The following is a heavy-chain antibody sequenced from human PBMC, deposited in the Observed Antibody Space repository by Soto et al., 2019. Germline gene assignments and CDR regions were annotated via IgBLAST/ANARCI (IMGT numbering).Heavy chain of an antibody. CDR3: ARTTTYYDYIWGSYRPKDFDC. Sequence: QVLQQESGPGLVKPSQTLSLTCTVSGNSFSSGGYYWSWIRQHPGKGLEWIGYVFYSGTTYYSPSLKSRVSISVDTSKNQYSLSLSSVTAADTAVYYCARTTTYYDYIWGSYRPKDFDCWGQGTLVTVSS. J-gene: IGHJ4*02. CDR2: VFYSGTT. CDR1: GNSFSSGGYY. D-gene: IGHD3-16*02. V-gene: IGHV4-31*03.